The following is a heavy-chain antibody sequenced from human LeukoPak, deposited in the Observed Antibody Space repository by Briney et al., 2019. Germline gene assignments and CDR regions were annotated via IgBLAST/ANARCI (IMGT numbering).Heavy chain of an antibody. J-gene: IGHJ4*02. Sequence: PSETLSLTCSVSGDSLSSHYGSCIRQPPGKGLEWIGYMYNSGSTNYNPSLKSRVTISVDTSKNQFSLMLTSVTAADTAVYFCARGAGRCGGDCYSSDSWGQGTLVTVSS. V-gene: IGHV4-59*11. CDR2: MYNSGST. CDR1: GDSLSSHY. D-gene: IGHD2-21*02. CDR3: ARGAGRCGGDCYSSDS.